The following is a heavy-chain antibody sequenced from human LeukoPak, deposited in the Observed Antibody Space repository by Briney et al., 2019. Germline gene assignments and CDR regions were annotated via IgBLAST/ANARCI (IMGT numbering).Heavy chain of an antibody. D-gene: IGHD6-25*01. CDR2: IGTSSTTI. CDR1: GFTFSSYT. Sequence: GGSLRLSCAASGFTFSSYTMNWVRQPPGKGLEWVSNIGTSSTTIYYADSVKGRFTISRDNAKNSLYLQMNSLRADDTAVYYCARFAAGGSYYYYMDVWGKGTPVTVSS. V-gene: IGHV3-48*01. CDR3: ARFAAGGSYYYYMDV. J-gene: IGHJ6*03.